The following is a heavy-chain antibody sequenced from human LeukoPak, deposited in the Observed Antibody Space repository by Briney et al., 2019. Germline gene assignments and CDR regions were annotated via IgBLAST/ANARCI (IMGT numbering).Heavy chain of an antibody. CDR2: IDSGGSST. CDR3: ARDAVTTYRGWFDP. CDR1: GFTVSSNY. D-gene: IGHD4-17*01. J-gene: IGHJ5*02. Sequence: GGSLRLSCAASGFTVSSNYMSWVRQAPGKGLEWVSRIDSGGSSTMYADSVKGRFTISRDNAKNTLYLQMNSLRAEDTAMYYCARDAVTTYRGWFDPWGQGTLVTVSS. V-gene: IGHV3-74*03.